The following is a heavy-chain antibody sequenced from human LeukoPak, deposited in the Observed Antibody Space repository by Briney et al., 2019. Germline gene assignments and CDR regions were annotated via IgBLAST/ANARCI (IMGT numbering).Heavy chain of an antibody. CDR2: INHGGTT. J-gene: IGHJ5*02. CDR1: SEPFRGFY. CDR3: ARGIFFGGRDQYIWVDA. Sequence: SETLSLTCAVYSEPFRGFYWTWIRQPPGEGLEWIGEINHGGTTRYNPSLKSRLTISVDTSKNQLSLSLRPMTAADAAVYYCARGIFFGGRDQYIWVDAWGQGTLVTVSS. D-gene: IGHD4-23*01. V-gene: IGHV4-34*01.